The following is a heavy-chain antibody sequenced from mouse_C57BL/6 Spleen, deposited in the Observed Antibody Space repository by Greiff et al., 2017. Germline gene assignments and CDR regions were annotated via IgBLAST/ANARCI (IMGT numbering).Heavy chain of an antibody. CDR1: GFNIKDDY. V-gene: IGHV14-4*01. D-gene: IGHD1-1*01. Sequence: VQLKESGAELVRPGASVKLSCTASGFNIKDDYMHWVKQRPEQGLEWIGWIDPENGDTEYASKFQGKATITADTSSNTAYLQRSSLTSEDTAVYYCTTFILRGRGYFDVWGTGTTVTVSS. CDR2: IDPENGDT. J-gene: IGHJ1*03. CDR3: TTFILRGRGYFDV.